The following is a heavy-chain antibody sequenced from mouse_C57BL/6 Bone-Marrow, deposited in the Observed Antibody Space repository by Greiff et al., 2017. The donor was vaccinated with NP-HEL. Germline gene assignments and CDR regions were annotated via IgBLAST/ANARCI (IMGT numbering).Heavy chain of an antibody. CDR3: ARQRFYGQYYFDY. CDR2: INSDGGST. V-gene: IGHV5-2*01. J-gene: IGHJ2*01. Sequence: DVHLVESGGGLVQPGESLKLSCESNEYEFPSHDMSWVRKTPEKRLELVAAINSDGGSTYYPDTMERRFIISGDNTKKTLYLQMSSLRSEDTALYYCARQRFYGQYYFDYWGQGTTLTVAS. D-gene: IGHD1-2*01. CDR1: EYEFPSHD.